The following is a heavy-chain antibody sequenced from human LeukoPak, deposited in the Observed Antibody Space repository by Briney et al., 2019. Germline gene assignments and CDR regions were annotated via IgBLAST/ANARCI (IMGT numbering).Heavy chain of an antibody. CDR1: RFTFSNYW. CDR3: ARASVAATSGSAFDI. CDR2: IKQDGSEK. V-gene: IGHV3-7*01. J-gene: IGHJ3*02. D-gene: IGHD6-19*01. Sequence: GGSLRLSCAASRFTFSNYWMSWVRQAPGKGLEWVANIKQDGSEKYYVDSVKGRFTISRDNAKNSLYLQMNSLRAGDAAVYYCARASVAATSGSAFDIWGQGTIVTVSS.